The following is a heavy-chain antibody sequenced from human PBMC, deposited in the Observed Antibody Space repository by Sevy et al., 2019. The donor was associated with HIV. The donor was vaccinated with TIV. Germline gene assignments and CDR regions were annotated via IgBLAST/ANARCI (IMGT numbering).Heavy chain of an antibody. V-gene: IGHV3-72*01. CDR2: TRNKAKSYTT. J-gene: IGHJ4*02. CDR1: GFTFSDYY. D-gene: IGHD3-22*01. CDR3: ARDLHISGAYFDS. Sequence: GGSLRLSCAASGFTFSDYYMDWVRQAPGKGLEWVGRTRNKAKSYTTEYAASVKGRFTISRDDSKNSLYLQMNSLKIEDTAMYYCARDLHISGAYFDSWGQGTLDTVSS.